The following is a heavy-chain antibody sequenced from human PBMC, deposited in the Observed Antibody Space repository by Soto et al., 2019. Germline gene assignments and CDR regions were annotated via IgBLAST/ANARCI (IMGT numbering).Heavy chain of an antibody. Sequence: PSETLSLTCAVSGGSISSGGYSWGWIRQPPGKGLEWIGYIYHSGSTYYNPSLKSRVTISVDRSKNQFSLKLSSVTAADTAVYYCARGAPVGNDYWGQGTQVTVSS. D-gene: IGHD1-26*01. J-gene: IGHJ4*02. V-gene: IGHV4-30-2*01. CDR2: IYHSGST. CDR1: GGSISSGGYS. CDR3: ARGAPVGNDY.